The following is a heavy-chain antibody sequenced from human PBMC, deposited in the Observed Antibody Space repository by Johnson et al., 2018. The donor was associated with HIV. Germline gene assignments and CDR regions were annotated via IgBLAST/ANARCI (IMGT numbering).Heavy chain of an antibody. CDR2: ISGSGGST. CDR3: AKDRGAPYCSSTSCYSTGAFDI. Sequence: VQLVESGGVLVQPGGSLRLSCAASGFTFSSYAMSWVRQAPGKGLEWVSAISGSGGSTYYADSVKGRFTISRDNSKNTLYLQMNSLRAEDTAVYYCAKDRGAPYCSSTSCYSTGAFDIWGQGTMVTVSS. CDR1: GFTFSSYA. V-gene: IGHV3-23*04. J-gene: IGHJ3*02. D-gene: IGHD2-2*01.